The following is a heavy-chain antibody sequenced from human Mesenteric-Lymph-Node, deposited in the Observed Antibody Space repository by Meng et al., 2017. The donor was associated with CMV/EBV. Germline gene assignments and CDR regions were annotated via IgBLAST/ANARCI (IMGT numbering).Heavy chain of an antibody. D-gene: IGHD6-13*01. V-gene: IGHV4-39*01. CDR3: ARRATTGAGAGTFWFDP. J-gene: IGHJ5*02. CDR2: IYYSGSA. Sequence: DWSRRPPGKGLEWVGSIYYSGSADHNPSLTGRVTISVDTSKSKVSLKLNSVTAADTAVYYCARRATTGAGAGTFWFDPWGQGTLVTVSS.